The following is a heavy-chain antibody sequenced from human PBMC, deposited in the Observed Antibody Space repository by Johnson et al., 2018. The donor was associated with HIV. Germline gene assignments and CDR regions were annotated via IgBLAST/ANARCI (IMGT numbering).Heavy chain of an antibody. CDR1: GFTFSSYA. V-gene: IGHV3-64*01. Sequence: VQLVESGGGLVQPGGSLRLSCAASGFTFSSYAMHWVRQAPGKGLEYVSAISSNGGSTYYANSVKGRFPISRDNSKNTLYLQMGSLRAEDMAVYYCARDQRWWLQSPGAFDIWGQGTMVTVSS. J-gene: IGHJ3*02. D-gene: IGHD5-24*01. CDR3: ARDQRWWLQSPGAFDI. CDR2: ISSNGGST.